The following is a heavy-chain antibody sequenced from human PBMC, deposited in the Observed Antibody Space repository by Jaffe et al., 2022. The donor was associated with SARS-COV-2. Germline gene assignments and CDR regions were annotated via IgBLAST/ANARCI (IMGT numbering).Heavy chain of an antibody. J-gene: IGHJ3*02. V-gene: IGHV3-48*01. Sequence: EVQLVESGGGLVQPGGSLRLSCAASGFTFSSYSMNWVRQAPGRGLEWISYISSSGYTIYHADSVRGRFTISRDSARNSLYLQMNSLRVEDMAVYYCAREARPRDGHSIAKAFDIWGQGTLVTVSS. CDR1: GFTFSSYS. CDR2: ISSSGYTI. CDR3: AREARPRDGHSIAKAFDI.